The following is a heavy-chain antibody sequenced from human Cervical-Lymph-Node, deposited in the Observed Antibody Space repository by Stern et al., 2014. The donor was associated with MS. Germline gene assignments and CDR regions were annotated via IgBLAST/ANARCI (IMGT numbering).Heavy chain of an antibody. V-gene: IGHV4-61*01. CDR2: ISYSGST. CDR1: GGSVSSGSYY. J-gene: IGHJ4*02. CDR3: ARQSSGGYR. Sequence: QLQLQESGPGLVKPSETLSLTCTISGGSVSSGSYYWSWIRQPPGKGLEWIGDISYSGSTNYNPSLKSRVTISVDTSKNQFSLKLSSVTAADTAVYYCARQSSGGYRWGQGTLVTVSS. D-gene: IGHD5-18*01.